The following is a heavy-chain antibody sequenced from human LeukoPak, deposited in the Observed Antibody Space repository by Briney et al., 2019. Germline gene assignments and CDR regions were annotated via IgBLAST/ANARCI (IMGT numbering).Heavy chain of an antibody. Sequence: SETLSLTCTVSGGSISSSSYYWGWIRQPPGKGLEWIGSIYYSGSTYYNPSLKSRVTISVDTSKNQFSLKLSSVTAADTAVYYCARPASSYYYDSSGYMFDYWGQGTLVTVSS. CDR1: GGSISSSSYY. V-gene: IGHV4-39*01. D-gene: IGHD3-22*01. CDR3: ARPASSYYYDSSGYMFDY. CDR2: IYYSGST. J-gene: IGHJ4*02.